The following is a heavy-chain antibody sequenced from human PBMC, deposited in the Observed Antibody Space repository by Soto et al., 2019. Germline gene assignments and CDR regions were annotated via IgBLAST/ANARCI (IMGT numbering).Heavy chain of an antibody. Sequence: QVQLVQSGAEVKKPGSSVKVSCKASEGTFSSYAISWVRQAPGQGVEWMGGIIPIFGTANYAQKFQGRVTITADESTSTAYMELSSLRSEDTAVYYCARSIAAAGAFDYWGQGTLVTVSS. V-gene: IGHV1-69*12. CDR2: IIPIFGTA. J-gene: IGHJ4*02. CDR1: EGTFSSYA. D-gene: IGHD6-13*01. CDR3: ARSIAAAGAFDY.